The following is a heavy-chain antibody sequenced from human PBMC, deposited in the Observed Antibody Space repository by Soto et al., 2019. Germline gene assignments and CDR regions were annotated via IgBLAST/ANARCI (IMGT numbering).Heavy chain of an antibody. J-gene: IGHJ4*02. D-gene: IGHD2-15*01. Sequence: QVQLVQSGAEVKKPGSSVKVSCKASGGTFSSYAISWVRQAPGQGLEWMGGIIPSFGTANYAQKFQGRVRITEDESTSTAHMELSSLRSEATAVYYCARRYCSGGSCYLSSWGQGTLVTVSS. CDR3: ARRYCSGGSCYLSS. V-gene: IGHV1-69*01. CDR1: GGTFSSYA. CDR2: IIPSFGTA.